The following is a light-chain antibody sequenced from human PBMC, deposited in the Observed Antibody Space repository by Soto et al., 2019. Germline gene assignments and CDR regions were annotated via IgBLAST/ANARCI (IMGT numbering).Light chain of an antibody. CDR3: GSYTSTDTPFV. V-gene: IGLV2-14*01. Sequence: QSALAQPSCVSGCPGQSITISCTGTSTDVGGYNYVSWYQHHPGKGPKLIIYEVSNRPSGVSDRFSGSKSGNKASLIISNLEAEDESDYYCGSYTSTDTPFVFGTGTKVTVL. J-gene: IGLJ1*01. CDR1: STDVGGYNY. CDR2: EVS.